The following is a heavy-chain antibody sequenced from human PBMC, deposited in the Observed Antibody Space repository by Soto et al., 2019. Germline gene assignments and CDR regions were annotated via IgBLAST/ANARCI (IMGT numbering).Heavy chain of an antibody. J-gene: IGHJ5*02. CDR1: GYTLTELS. D-gene: IGHD6-6*01. V-gene: IGHV1-24*01. CDR2: FDPEDGET. CDR3: ATAIAARSWFDP. Sequence: ASVKVSCKVSGYTLTELSMHWVRQAPGKGLEWMGGFDPEDGETIYAQKFQGRVTMTEDTSTDTAYMELSSLRSEDTAVYYCATAIAARSWFDPCGQGTLVTISS.